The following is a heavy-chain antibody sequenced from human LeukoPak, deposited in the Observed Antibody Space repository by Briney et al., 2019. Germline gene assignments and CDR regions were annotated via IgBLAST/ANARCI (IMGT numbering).Heavy chain of an antibody. Sequence: SETLSLTCTVSGGSISSYYWSWIRQSPGNGLESIGYIYYSGSTNYNPSLKSRVTISIDTSKNQFSLKLSSVTAADTAVYYCARQRYYDSSGDAFDIWGQGTMVTVSS. J-gene: IGHJ3*02. CDR1: GGSISSYY. CDR2: IYYSGST. D-gene: IGHD3-22*01. V-gene: IGHV4-59*08. CDR3: ARQRYYDSSGDAFDI.